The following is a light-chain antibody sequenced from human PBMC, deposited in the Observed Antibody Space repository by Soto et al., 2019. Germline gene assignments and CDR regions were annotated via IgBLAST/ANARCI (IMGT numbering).Light chain of an antibody. CDR1: GSNIGSGYD. CDR2: GNN. CDR3: HSYDRSLSGSL. Sequence: QSVLTQPPSVSGAPGQRVTISCSGGGSNIGSGYDVHWYRQLPETAPKLLIYGNNIRPSGVPDRFSGSKSGSSAFLAITGLQAEDEADYYCHSYDRSLSGSLFGGVTKLTVL. J-gene: IGLJ3*02. V-gene: IGLV1-40*01.